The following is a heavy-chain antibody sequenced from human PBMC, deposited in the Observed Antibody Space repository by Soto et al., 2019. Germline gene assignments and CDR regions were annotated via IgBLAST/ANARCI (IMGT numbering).Heavy chain of an antibody. D-gene: IGHD6-13*01. V-gene: IGHV3-23*01. Sequence: EVQLLESGGGLVQPGGSLRLSCAASGFTFSSYAMSWVRQAPGKGLEWVSAISGSGGSTYYADSVKGRFTISRDNSKNTLYLQMNSLRAEDTAVYYCAKSGAIAAAGSDYFDYWGQGTLVTVSS. CDR1: GFTFSSYA. J-gene: IGHJ4*02. CDR3: AKSGAIAAAGSDYFDY. CDR2: ISGSGGST.